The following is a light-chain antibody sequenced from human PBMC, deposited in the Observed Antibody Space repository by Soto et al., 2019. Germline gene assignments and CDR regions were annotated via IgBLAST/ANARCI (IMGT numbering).Light chain of an antibody. CDR2: GAS. Sequence: EVVLTQSPGTLSLSPGERATLSCRASQSVTNNYLAWYQQKPGQAPRLLIYGASSRATGIPDRFSGSGSGTDFTLTISRLEPEDLALYYCQQYGSSPRTFVQGTKLEI. V-gene: IGKV3-20*01. J-gene: IGKJ2*01. CDR1: QSVTNNY. CDR3: QQYGSSPRT.